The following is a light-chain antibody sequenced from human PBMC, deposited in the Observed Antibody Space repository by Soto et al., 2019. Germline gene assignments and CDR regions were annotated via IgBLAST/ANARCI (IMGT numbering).Light chain of an antibody. Sequence: QSALTQPASVSGSPGQSITISCTGTSSDVGGYNYVSWYQQHPGKAPKLMIYEVSNRPSGVSNRFSGSKSRNTASLTISGLQAEDEADYYCSSYTSNRTLVFGGGTKVTVL. V-gene: IGLV2-14*01. CDR1: SSDVGGYNY. CDR2: EVS. J-gene: IGLJ3*02. CDR3: SSYTSNRTLV.